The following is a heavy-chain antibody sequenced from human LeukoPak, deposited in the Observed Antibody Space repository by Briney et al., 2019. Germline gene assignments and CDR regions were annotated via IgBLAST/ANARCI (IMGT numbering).Heavy chain of an antibody. Sequence: ASVKVSCKASGFTFNGYYMHWVRQAPGQGLDWMGRINPNSGGTNYAQKFQGRVTMTRDTSISTAYMELSTLRSDDTAVYYCARSGIAAAVSDYWGQGTLVTVSS. CDR2: INPNSGGT. D-gene: IGHD6-13*01. CDR1: GFTFNGYY. CDR3: ARSGIAAAVSDY. V-gene: IGHV1-2*06. J-gene: IGHJ4*02.